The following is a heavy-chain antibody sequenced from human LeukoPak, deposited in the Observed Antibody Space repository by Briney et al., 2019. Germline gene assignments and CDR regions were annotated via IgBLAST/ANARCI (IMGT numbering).Heavy chain of an antibody. Sequence: SETLSLTCTVSGGSISSSSYYWGWIRQPPGKGLGWIGSIYYSGSTYCNPSLKSRVTISVDTSKNQFSLKLSSVTAADTAVYYCARDNQDSSGGEFDYWGQGTLVTVSS. J-gene: IGHJ4*02. CDR3: ARDNQDSSGGEFDY. CDR2: IYYSGST. D-gene: IGHD3-22*01. V-gene: IGHV4-39*07. CDR1: GGSISSSSYY.